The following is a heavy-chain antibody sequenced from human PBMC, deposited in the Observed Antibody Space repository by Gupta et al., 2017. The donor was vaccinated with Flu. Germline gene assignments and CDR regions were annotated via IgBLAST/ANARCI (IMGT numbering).Heavy chain of an antibody. CDR1: GGSISNNY. CDR3: ARGQGSCSDGSCSYYYFYAMDV. Sequence: QVQLQESGPGLVKPSEALSLPCTVSGGSISNNYWSWLRQPPGKGLEWIGYIYSSGTTISNPSLKSRLTISVDTSKNQFSLKLTSVTAADTAVYFCARGQGSCSDGSCSYYYFYAMDVWGQGTTVTVSS. D-gene: IGHD2-15*01. V-gene: IGHV4-59*12. CDR2: IYSSGTT. J-gene: IGHJ6*02.